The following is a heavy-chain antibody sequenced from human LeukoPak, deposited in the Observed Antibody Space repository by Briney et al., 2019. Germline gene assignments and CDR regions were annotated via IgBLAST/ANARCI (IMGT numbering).Heavy chain of an antibody. Sequence: PGGSLRLSCAASGFTFTNYAMNWVRQAPGKGLNWVSTISGRGDYTYYADSVKGRFTISRDNSKNTLYLQMNSLRAEDTAVYYCAKGYTYGSDWGQGTLVTVSS. J-gene: IGHJ4*02. CDR2: ISGRGDYT. D-gene: IGHD5-18*01. V-gene: IGHV3-23*01. CDR1: GFTFTNYA. CDR3: AKGYTYGSD.